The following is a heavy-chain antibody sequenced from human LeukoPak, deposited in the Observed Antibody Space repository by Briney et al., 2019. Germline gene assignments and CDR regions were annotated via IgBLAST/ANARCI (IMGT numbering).Heavy chain of an antibody. CDR2: IYYSGST. CDR1: GCSFSSSSYY. D-gene: IGHD3-22*01. CDR3: ARGDSSGYYYFDY. J-gene: IGHJ4*02. Sequence: SETLSLTCTVSGCSFSSSSYYWGWIRQPPGKGLEWFGSIYYSGSTYYNPSLKSRVTISVDASKNQFSLKLSSVPSADTSVYDCARGDSSGYYYFDYGGQGTLVTVSS. V-gene: IGHV4-39*01.